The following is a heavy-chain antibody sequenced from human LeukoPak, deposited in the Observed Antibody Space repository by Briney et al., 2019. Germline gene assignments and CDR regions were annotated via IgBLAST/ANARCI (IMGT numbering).Heavy chain of an antibody. J-gene: IGHJ4*02. V-gene: IGHV4-39*01. CDR1: GGSISSSSYY. CDR3: ARLIGNYYDSSGYSYGA. CDR2: IYYSAST. D-gene: IGHD3-22*01. Sequence: PSETLSLTCTVSGGSISSSSYYWGWIRQPPGKGLEWIGSIYYSASTYSNPSLNSRLTISVDTSKNPFSLKLSSVTAADTAVYYCARLIGNYYDSSGYSYGAWGQGTLVTVSS.